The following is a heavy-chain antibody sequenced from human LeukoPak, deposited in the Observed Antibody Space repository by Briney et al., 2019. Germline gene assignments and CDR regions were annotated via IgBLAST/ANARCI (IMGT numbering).Heavy chain of an antibody. J-gene: IGHJ5*02. D-gene: IGHD3-9*01. CDR3: ARSLRYFDWLFTTETTDKFDP. CDR2: INPSGGST. Sequence: ASVKVSCKASGYTFTSYYMHWVRQAPGQGLEWMGIINPSGGSTSYAQKFQGRATMTRDTSTSTAYMELRSLRSDDTAVYYCARSLRYFDWLFTTETTDKFDPWGQGTLVTVSS. V-gene: IGHV1-46*01. CDR1: GYTFTSYY.